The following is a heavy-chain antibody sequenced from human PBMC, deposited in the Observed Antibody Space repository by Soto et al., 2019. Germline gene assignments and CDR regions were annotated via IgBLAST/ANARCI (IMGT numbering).Heavy chain of an antibody. CDR3: ARIYDSSGYYFDY. CDR1: GFTFDDYA. D-gene: IGHD3-22*01. V-gene: IGHV3-43*02. Sequence: GESLKISCAASGFTFDDYAMHWVRQAPGKGLEWVSLISGDGGSTYYADSVKGRFTISRDNSKNSLYLQMNSLRTEDTALYYCARIYDSSGYYFDYWGQGTLVTVSS. J-gene: IGHJ4*02. CDR2: ISGDGGST.